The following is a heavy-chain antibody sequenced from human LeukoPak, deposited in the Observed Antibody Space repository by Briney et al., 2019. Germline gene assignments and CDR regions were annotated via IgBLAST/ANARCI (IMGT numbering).Heavy chain of an antibody. J-gene: IGHJ4*02. CDR1: GYSISSGYY. V-gene: IGHV4-38-2*02. Sequence: SETLSLTCTVSGYSISSGYYWGWIRQPPGKGLEWIGSTYHSGSTYYNPSLKSRVTISVDTSKNQFSLKLSSVTAADTAVYYCARDREAVDFDYWGQGTLVTVSS. CDR3: ARDREAVDFDY. CDR2: TYHSGST.